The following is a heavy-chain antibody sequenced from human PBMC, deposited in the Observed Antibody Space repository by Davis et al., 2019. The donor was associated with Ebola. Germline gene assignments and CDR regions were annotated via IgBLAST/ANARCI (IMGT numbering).Heavy chain of an antibody. CDR1: GYTFTSYY. J-gene: IGHJ6*02. Sequence: ASVKVSCKASGYTFTSYYMHWVRQAPGQGLEWMGIINPSGGSTSYAQKFQGRVTITRDTSASTAYMELSSLRSEDTAVYYCARWFRGRQLRYYYYYGMDVWGQGTTVTVSS. D-gene: IGHD1-26*01. CDR3: ARWFRGRQLRYYYYYGMDV. CDR2: INPSGGST. V-gene: IGHV1-46*01.